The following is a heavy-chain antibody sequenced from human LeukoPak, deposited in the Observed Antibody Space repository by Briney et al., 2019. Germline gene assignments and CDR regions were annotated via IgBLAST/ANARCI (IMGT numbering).Heavy chain of an antibody. CDR1: GGSFSGYY. V-gene: IGHV4-34*01. J-gene: IGHJ4*02. D-gene: IGHD3-10*01. CDR2: INHSGST. Sequence: SETLSLTCAVYGGSFSGYYWSWIRQPPGKGLEWIGEINHSGSTNYNPPLKSRVPISVDTSKNQFSLKLSSVTAADTAVYYCARGRTLWDQYVSGSYLDWGQGTLVTVSS. CDR3: ARGRTLWDQYVSGSYLD.